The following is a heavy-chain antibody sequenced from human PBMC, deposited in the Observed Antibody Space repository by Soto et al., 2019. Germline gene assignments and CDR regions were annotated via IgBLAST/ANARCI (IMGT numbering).Heavy chain of an antibody. CDR2: FGGRAGTI. V-gene: IGHV3-23*01. Sequence: PGGSLRLSCVASGFTFSDHAMSWIRQGPGKGLEWVSAFGGRAGTIHYLDSVQGRFTISTDNSKSTVYLLMNSLRLEDTAKYFCARDFQGSYDYWGPGTQVTVSS. D-gene: IGHD1-26*01. CDR3: ARDFQGSYDY. CDR1: GFTFSDHA. J-gene: IGHJ4*02.